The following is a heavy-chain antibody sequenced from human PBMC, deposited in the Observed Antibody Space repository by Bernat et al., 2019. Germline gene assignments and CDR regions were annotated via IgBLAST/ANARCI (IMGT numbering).Heavy chain of an antibody. V-gene: IGHV4-39*01. D-gene: IGHD6-13*01. CDR1: GGSISSSSYH. CDR2: IYYSGST. J-gene: IGHJ4*02. CDR3: ARSHSSSWYRFDY. Sequence: QLQLQESGPGLVKPSETLSLTCTVSGGSISSSSYHWGWIRQPPGKGLEWIGSIYYSGSTYYNPSLKSRVTISVDTSKNQFSLKLSSVTAADTAVYYCARSHSSSWYRFDYWGQGTLVTVSS.